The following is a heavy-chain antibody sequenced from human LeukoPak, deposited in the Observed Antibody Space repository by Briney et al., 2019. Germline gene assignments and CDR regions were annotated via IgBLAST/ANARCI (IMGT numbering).Heavy chain of an antibody. CDR2: IWQGESGA. J-gene: IGHJ6*02. D-gene: IGHD5-12*01. CDR1: GFTFGAYW. CDR3: VRGRDIVATAPYYYYGMDV. V-gene: IGHV3-7*04. Sequence: RGSLRLSCAASGFTFGAYWMNWVRQAPGKGLEWVASIWQGESGAHYVDSVTGRFIISGDSAKTSLYLQMNNLRAEDSAVYYCVRGRDIVATAPYYYYGMDVWGQGTTVTVSS.